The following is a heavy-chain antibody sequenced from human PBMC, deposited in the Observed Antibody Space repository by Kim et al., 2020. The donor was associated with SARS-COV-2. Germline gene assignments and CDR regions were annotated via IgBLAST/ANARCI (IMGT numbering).Heavy chain of an antibody. CDR2: IYPGDSDT. Sequence: GESLKISCKGSGYSFTSYWIGWVRQMPGKGLEWMGIIYPGDSDTRYSPSFQGQVTISADKSISTAYLQWSSLKASDTAMYYCARTIVGARGDDAFDIWGQGTMVTVSS. CDR1: GYSFTSYW. J-gene: IGHJ3*02. D-gene: IGHD1-26*01. CDR3: ARTIVGARGDDAFDI. V-gene: IGHV5-51*01.